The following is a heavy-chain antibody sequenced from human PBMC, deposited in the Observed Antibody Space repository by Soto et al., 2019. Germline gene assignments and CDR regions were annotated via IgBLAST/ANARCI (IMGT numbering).Heavy chain of an antibody. D-gene: IGHD3-10*01. CDR2: IYHSGST. CDR3: ARVKASGVNFDY. Sequence: PSETLSLTCTVSGASISSYYWSWIRQPPGKGLEWIGYIYHSGSTNYNPSLKSRVTISVDKSKNQFSLKLSSVTAADTAVYYCARVKASGVNFDYWGQGTLVTVS. V-gene: IGHV4-59*12. CDR1: GASISSYY. J-gene: IGHJ4*02.